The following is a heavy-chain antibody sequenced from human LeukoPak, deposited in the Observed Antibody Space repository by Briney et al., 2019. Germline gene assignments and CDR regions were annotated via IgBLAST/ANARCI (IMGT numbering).Heavy chain of an antibody. Sequence: SVKVSCKASGGSFSSYAISWVRQAPGQGLEWMGRIIPIFGTANYAQKFQGRVTITTDESTSTAYMELSSLRSEDTAVYYCARDLRYYYDSSGYYYFDPWGQGTLVTVSS. CDR1: GGSFSSYA. V-gene: IGHV1-69*05. J-gene: IGHJ5*02. CDR2: IIPIFGTA. D-gene: IGHD3-22*01. CDR3: ARDLRYYYDSSGYYYFDP.